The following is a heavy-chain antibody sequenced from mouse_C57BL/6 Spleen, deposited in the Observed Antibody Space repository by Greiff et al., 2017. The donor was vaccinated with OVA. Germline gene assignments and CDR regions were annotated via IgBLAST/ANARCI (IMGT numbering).Heavy chain of an antibody. CDR2: IDPSDSYT. D-gene: IGHD1-2*01. CDR3: ARQDDYYGNRFDY. J-gene: IGHJ2*01. V-gene: IGHV1-69*01. Sequence: QVQLQQSGAELVMPGASVKLSCKASGYTFTSYWMHWVKQRPGQGLEWIGEIDPSDSYTNYNQKFKGKSTLTVDKSSSTAYMQLSSLTSEDSAVYYCARQDDYYGNRFDYWGQGTTLTVSS. CDR1: GYTFTSYW.